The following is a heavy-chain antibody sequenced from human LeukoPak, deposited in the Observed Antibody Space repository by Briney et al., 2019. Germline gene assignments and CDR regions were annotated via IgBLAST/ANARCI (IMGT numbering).Heavy chain of an antibody. V-gene: IGHV3-23*01. Sequence: GGALRLSCAASGFTFSSYAMSWVRQAPGKGLEWVSGISGSGGSTYYADSVKGRFTISRDNSKNMLYLQMNSLRGEDSAVYYCAKERGVAPASNSVDYWGQGTLVTVSS. CDR2: ISGSGGST. CDR1: GFTFSSYA. J-gene: IGHJ4*02. D-gene: IGHD2-2*01. CDR3: AKERGVAPASNSVDY.